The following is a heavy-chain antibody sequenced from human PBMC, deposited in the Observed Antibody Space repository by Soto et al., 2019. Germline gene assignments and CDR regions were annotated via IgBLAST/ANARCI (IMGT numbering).Heavy chain of an antibody. CDR3: ARDKGSSSWHSFDY. CDR2: ISDSSGII. Sequence: GGSLRLSCAASGFTFSSYNMNWVRQAPGKGLEWVSYISDSSGIINYADSVKGRFTTSRDNAENSLFLQLNSLRAEDTAVYYCARDKGSSSWHSFDYWGQGTLVTVSS. V-gene: IGHV3-48*01. D-gene: IGHD2-2*01. CDR1: GFTFSSYN. J-gene: IGHJ4*02.